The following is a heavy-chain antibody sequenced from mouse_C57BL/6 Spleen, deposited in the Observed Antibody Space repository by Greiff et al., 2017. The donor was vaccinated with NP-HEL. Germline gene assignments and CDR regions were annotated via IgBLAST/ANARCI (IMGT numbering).Heavy chain of an antibody. CDR3: AREGVYYYGSSYEGYFEV. J-gene: IGHJ1*03. Sequence: EVMLVESVAELVRPGASVKLSCTASGFNIKNTYMHWVKQRPEQGLEWIGRIDPANGNTKYAPKFQGKATITADTSSNTAYLQLSSLTSEDTAIYYCAREGVYYYGSSYEGYFEVWGTGTTVTVSS. CDR1: GFNIKNTY. D-gene: IGHD1-1*01. V-gene: IGHV14-3*01. CDR2: IDPANGNT.